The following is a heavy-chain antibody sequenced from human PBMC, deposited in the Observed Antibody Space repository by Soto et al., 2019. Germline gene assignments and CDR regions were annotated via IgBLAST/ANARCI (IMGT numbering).Heavy chain of an antibody. V-gene: IGHV3-30-3*01. CDR3: ARDRYCSGGSCYGPYYYGMDV. J-gene: IGHJ6*02. D-gene: IGHD2-15*01. CDR1: GFTFSSYA. Sequence: GGSLRLSCAASGFTFSSYAMHWVRQAPGKGLEWVAVISYDGSNKYYADSVKGRFTISRDNSKNTLYLQMNSLRAEDTAVYYCARDRYCSGGSCYGPYYYGMDVWGQGTTVTVSS. CDR2: ISYDGSNK.